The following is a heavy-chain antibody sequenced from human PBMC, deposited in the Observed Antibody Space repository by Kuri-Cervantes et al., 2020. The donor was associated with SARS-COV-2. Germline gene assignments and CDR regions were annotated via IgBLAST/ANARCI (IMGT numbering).Heavy chain of an antibody. Sequence: SETLSLTCTVSGGSISSGDYYWNWIRQPPGKGLEWIGYIYYSGSTYYNPSLKSRLTISVDTSKNQFSLKLSSVTAADTAVYYCARRWFDFWSGYYIFDYWGQGTLVTVSS. CDR1: GGSISSGDYY. V-gene: IGHV4-30-4*08. CDR3: ARRWFDFWSGYYIFDY. CDR2: IYYSGST. D-gene: IGHD3-3*01. J-gene: IGHJ4*02.